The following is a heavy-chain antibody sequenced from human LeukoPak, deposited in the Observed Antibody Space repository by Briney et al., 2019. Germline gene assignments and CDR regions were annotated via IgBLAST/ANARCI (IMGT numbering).Heavy chain of an antibody. D-gene: IGHD4-17*01. J-gene: IGHJ6*04. V-gene: IGHV4-31*03. Sequence: PSKTLSLTCTVSGGSISSGGYCWSWIRQHPGRGLEWIGYIYYSESTYYNPSLKSRVTISVDTSKNQFSMKLSSVTAADTAVYYCQTVNAYYAMDVWGKGTTVTASS. CDR1: GGSISSGGYC. CDR2: IYYSEST. CDR3: QTVNAYYAMDV.